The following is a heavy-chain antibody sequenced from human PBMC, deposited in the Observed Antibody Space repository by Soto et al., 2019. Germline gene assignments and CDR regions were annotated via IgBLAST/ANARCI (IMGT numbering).Heavy chain of an antibody. J-gene: IGHJ4*02. D-gene: IGHD3-3*01. CDR3: ARVGGYYPKTNFDY. CDR2: IYYSGST. CDR1: GGSISSGGYY. V-gene: IGHV4-31*03. Sequence: SETLSLTCTVSGGSISSGGYYWSWIRQHPGKGLEWIGYIYYSGSTYYNPSLKSRVTISVDTSKNPFSLKLSSVTAADTAVYYCARVGGYYPKTNFDYWGQGTLVTVSS.